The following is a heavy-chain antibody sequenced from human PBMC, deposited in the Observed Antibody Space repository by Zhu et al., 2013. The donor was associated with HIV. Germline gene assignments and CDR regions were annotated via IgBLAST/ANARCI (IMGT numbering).Heavy chain of an antibody. CDR2: ISTYNGNT. CDR3: ARNLAAAALFDY. D-gene: IGHD6-13*01. Sequence: QVQLVQSGAEVKKPGASVKVSCTASGYTFTSYGISWVRQAPGQGLEWMGWISTYNGNTNYTQKLQGRVTMTTDTSTSTAYMQLRSLRSDDTALYYCARNLAAAALFDYWGQGTLVTVSS. J-gene: IGHJ4*02. V-gene: IGHV1-18*04. CDR1: GYTFTSYG.